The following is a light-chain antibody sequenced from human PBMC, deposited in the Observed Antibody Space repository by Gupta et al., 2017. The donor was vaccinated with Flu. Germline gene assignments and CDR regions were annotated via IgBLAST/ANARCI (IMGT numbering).Light chain of an antibody. CDR3: QQYGSSPVT. J-gene: IGKJ4*01. CDR1: QSVTSAY. Sequence: GMLSLSPGERVTLSCGASQSVTSAYLAWYQQRPGQAPRVLIYGATSRATGIPARFSGSGSRTNFTLTINSLEPEDFAVYYCQQYGSSPVTFGGGTKLEIK. V-gene: IGKV3-20*01. CDR2: GAT.